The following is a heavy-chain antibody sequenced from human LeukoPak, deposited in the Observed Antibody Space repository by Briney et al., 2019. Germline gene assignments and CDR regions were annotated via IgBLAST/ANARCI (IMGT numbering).Heavy chain of an antibody. J-gene: IGHJ4*02. D-gene: IGHD3-10*01. CDR3: ARGNPWFSDY. CDR1: GFTFSSYA. V-gene: IGHV3-30-3*01. Sequence: GRSLRLSCAASGFTFSSYAMHWVRQAPGKGLEWMAIISYAGSDKYYADSVKGRFTISRDNSKKTLYLQMTSLRAGDSALHFCARGNPWFSDYWGQGTLVTVSS. CDR2: ISYAGSDK.